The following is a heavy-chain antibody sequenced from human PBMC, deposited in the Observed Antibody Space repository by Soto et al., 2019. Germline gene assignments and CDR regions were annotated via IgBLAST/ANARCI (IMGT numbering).Heavy chain of an antibody. D-gene: IGHD3-10*01. Sequence: SETLSLTCAVYGGSFSGYYWSWIRQPPGKGLEWIGEINHSGSTNYNPSLKSRVTISVDTSKNQFSLKLSSVTAADTAVYYCARGVRGVSNWFDPWGQGTLVTVS. V-gene: IGHV4-34*01. CDR1: GGSFSGYY. CDR3: ARGVRGVSNWFDP. J-gene: IGHJ5*02. CDR2: INHSGST.